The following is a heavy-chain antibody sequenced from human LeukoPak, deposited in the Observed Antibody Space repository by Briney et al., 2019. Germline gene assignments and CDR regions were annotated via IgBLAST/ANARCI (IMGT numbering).Heavy chain of an antibody. CDR3: ARDGYYGSGTDYYYYYMDV. CDR1: GGSISSSSYY. CDR2: IYYSGST. V-gene: IGHV4-39*07. J-gene: IGHJ6*03. Sequence: SETLSLTCTVSGGSISSSSYYWGWIRQPPGKGLEWIGSIYYSGSTYYNPSLKSRVTISVDTSKNQFSLKLSSVTAADTAVYYCARDGYYGSGTDYYYYYMDVWGKGTTVTISS. D-gene: IGHD3-10*01.